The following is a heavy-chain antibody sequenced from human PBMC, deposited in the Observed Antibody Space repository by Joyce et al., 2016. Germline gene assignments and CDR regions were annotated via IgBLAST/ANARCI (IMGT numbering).Heavy chain of an antibody. CDR2: ISYSGKT. D-gene: IGHD4-23*01. Sequence: QLHLQESGPGLVKPSETLSLTCTVSGGSMSSISFYGGWIRQPLGKGLAGIGSISYSGKTYYNPSLKSRVTTSIDTSKNQFSLDLTSVTAADTAVYYCARLYSGNSVDYWGQGTLVTGSS. CDR1: GGSMSSISFY. CDR3: ARLYSGNSVDY. J-gene: IGHJ4*02. V-gene: IGHV4-39*01.